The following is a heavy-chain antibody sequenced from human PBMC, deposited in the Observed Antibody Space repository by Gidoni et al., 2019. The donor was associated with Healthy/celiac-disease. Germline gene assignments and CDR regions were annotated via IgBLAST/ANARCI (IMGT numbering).Heavy chain of an antibody. Sequence: QVQLVASGGGVVQPGRSLRLSCAPSGFTFSSYGMHWVRQAPGKGLEWVAVIWYDGSNKYYADSVKGRFTISRDNSKNTLYLQMNSLRAEDTAVYYCARGEGHYERTPIFDYWGQGTLVTVSS. D-gene: IGHD3-22*01. J-gene: IGHJ4*02. CDR2: IWYDGSNK. V-gene: IGHV3-33*01. CDR3: ARGEGHYERTPIFDY. CDR1: GFTFSSYG.